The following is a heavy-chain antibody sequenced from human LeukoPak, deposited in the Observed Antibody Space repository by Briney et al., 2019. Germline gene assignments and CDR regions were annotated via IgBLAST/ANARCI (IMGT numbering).Heavy chain of an antibody. CDR1: GGSISSGSYY. Sequence: PSETLSLTCTVSGGSISSGSYYWSWIRRPAGKGLEWIGRIYTSGSTNYNPSLKSRVTISVDTSKNQFSLKLSSVTAADTAVYYCARTLVSYEGNWFDPWGQGTLVTVSS. CDR3: ARTLVSYEGNWFDP. V-gene: IGHV4-61*02. D-gene: IGHD2-15*01. J-gene: IGHJ5*02. CDR2: IYTSGST.